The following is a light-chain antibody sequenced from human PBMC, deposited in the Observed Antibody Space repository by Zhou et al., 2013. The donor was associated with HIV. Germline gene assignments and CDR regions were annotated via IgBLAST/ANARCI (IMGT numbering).Light chain of an antibody. CDR1: QSVSSF. Sequence: EFVLTQSPATLSLSPGERATLSCRASQSVSSFLAWYQQKPGQAPRLLIYDASNRATGIPARFSGSGSGTDFTLTISSLEPEDFAVYYCQQRSNWPPTFGGGTKGGDQT. J-gene: IGKJ4*01. CDR3: QQRSNWPPT. V-gene: IGKV3-11*01. CDR2: DAS.